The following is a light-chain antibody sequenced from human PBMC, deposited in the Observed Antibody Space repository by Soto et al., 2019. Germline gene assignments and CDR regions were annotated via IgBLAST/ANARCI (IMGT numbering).Light chain of an antibody. Sequence: EIVLTQSPGTLSLSPGERATLSCRASQSVRGNYLAWYQQKPGQAPRLLISGASSRASGIPDRFSGSGSGTEFTLTISSLQPDDFATYYCQQYNSYSGTFGQGTKVEIK. CDR3: QQYNSYSGT. CDR2: GAS. V-gene: IGKV3-20*01. J-gene: IGKJ1*01. CDR1: QSVRGNY.